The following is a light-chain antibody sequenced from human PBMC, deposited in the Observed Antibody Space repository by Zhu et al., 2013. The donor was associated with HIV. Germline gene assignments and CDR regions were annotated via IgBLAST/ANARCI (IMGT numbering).Light chain of an antibody. CDR1: QSISNS. CDR2: DAS. V-gene: IGKV3-11*01. CDR3: QHRSEGPPYT. J-gene: IGKJ2*01. Sequence: EIVLTQSPVSLSLSPGERATLSCRASQSISNSLGWYQQRPGQVPRLLMYDASTRATGIPARFSGAGSGTDFTLTISSLEPEDVAVYFCQHRSEGPPYTFGPGTKL.